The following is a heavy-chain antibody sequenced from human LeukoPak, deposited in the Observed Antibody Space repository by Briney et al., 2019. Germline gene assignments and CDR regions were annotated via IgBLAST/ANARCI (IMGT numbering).Heavy chain of an antibody. V-gene: IGHV5-51*01. D-gene: IGHD5-12*01. CDR2: IYPGDSDI. J-gene: IGHJ4*02. CDR3: ARHFGYRGYDGDY. Sequence: GESLKISCKGSGYNFMKYWTAWVRQMPGKGLEWMGIIYPGDSDIRYSPSFQGQVTISADMSITTAYLQWSSLKASDTAMYYCARHFGYRGYDGDYWGQGTLVTVSS. CDR1: GYNFMKYW.